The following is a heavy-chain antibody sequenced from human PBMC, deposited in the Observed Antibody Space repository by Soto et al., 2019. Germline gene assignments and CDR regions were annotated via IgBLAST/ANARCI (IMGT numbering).Heavy chain of an antibody. D-gene: IGHD2-21*02. CDR2: IYYSGST. CDR1: GGSISSGDYY. CDR3: ARGGGIVVGTFDY. J-gene: IGHJ4*02. V-gene: IGHV4-30-4*01. Sequence: SETLSLTCTVSGGSISSGDYYWSWIRQPPGKGLEWIGYIYYSGSTYYNPSLKSRVTISVDTSKNQFSLKLSSVTAADTAVYYCARGGGIVVGTFDYWGQGTLVTVSS.